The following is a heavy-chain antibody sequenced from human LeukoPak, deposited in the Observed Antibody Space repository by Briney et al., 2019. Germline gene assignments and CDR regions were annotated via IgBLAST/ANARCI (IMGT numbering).Heavy chain of an antibody. CDR1: DGPIRSHY. CDR3: GRDALVGYFSYYYIDV. Sequence: KASETLSLTCTVSDGPIRSHYWTWIRQSPLKGLEWIGDISNSGSTKYNPSLKSRVTISIDTSKSQFSLRLTSVTAADTAVYYCGRDALVGYFSYYYIDVWGKGTTVTVSS. J-gene: IGHJ6*03. D-gene: IGHD2-15*01. CDR2: ISNSGST. V-gene: IGHV4-59*11.